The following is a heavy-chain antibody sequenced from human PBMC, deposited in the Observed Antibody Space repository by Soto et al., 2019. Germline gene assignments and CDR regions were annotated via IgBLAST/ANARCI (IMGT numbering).Heavy chain of an antibody. J-gene: IGHJ5*02. CDR1: GYTFTSYG. CDR3: ARKAEGYCSGGSCYENWFDP. D-gene: IGHD2-15*01. CDR2: ISAYNGNT. Sequence: QVQLVQSGAEVKKPGASVKVSCKASGYTFTSYGISSVRQAPGQGLEWMGWISAYNGNTNYAQKLQGRVTMTTDTSTSTAYMELRSLRSDDTAVYYCARKAEGYCSGGSCYENWFDPWGQGTLVTVSS. V-gene: IGHV1-18*01.